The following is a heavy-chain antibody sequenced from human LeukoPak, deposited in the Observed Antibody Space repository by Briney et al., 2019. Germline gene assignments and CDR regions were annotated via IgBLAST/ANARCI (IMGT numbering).Heavy chain of an antibody. CDR2: IKQDGSEN. V-gene: IGHV3-7*01. Sequence: GGSLTLFCAASGFSYSTYWMTWARQAPGKGLVWVANIKQDGSENYYVDSARGRFTISRDNAKNSLYLQMNSLTAEDTGVYYCATDLGSSRPNFWGQGILVTVSS. D-gene: IGHD6-13*01. CDR1: GFSYSTYW. CDR3: ATDLGSSRPNF. J-gene: IGHJ4*02.